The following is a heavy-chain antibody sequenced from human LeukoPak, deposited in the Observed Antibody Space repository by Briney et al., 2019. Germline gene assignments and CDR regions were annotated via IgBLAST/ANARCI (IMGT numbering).Heavy chain of an antibody. J-gene: IGHJ5*02. V-gene: IGHV3-53*01. Sequence: GGSLRLSCAASGFTVSSNYMTWVRQAPGKGLEWVSVLYSDGITYYTDSVKGRFTISRDNSKNTLYLQMNSLRTEDTAVYYCARDRAYNWLDPWGLGTLVTVSS. CDR2: LYSDGIT. CDR3: ARDRAYNWLDP. CDR1: GFTVSSNY.